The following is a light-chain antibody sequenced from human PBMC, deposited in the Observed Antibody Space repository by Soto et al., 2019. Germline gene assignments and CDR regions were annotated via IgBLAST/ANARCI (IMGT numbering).Light chain of an antibody. CDR3: LLYFGASRLGV. CDR1: SGAVTSGSY. J-gene: IGLJ3*02. V-gene: IGLV7-43*01. Sequence: QAVVTQEPSLTVSPGGTVTLTCASSSGAVTSGSYPAWFQQKPGRAPRSLIYSATKKHSWTPARFSGSLLGGKAALTLSGVQPEDEADYYCLLYFGASRLGVFGGGTQLTVL. CDR2: SAT.